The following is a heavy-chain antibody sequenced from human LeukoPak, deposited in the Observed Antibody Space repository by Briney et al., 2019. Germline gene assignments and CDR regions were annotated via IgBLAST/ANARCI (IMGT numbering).Heavy chain of an antibody. CDR2: IIPIFGTA. CDR1: GGTFSSYA. V-gene: IGHV1-69*13. D-gene: IGHD3-22*01. Sequence: ASVKVSCKASGGTFSSYAISWVRQAPGQGLEWMGGIIPIFGTANYAQKFQGRVTITADEFTSTAYMELSSLRSEDTAVYYCARGPVYYYDSSGYSNFDYWGQGTLVTVSS. J-gene: IGHJ4*02. CDR3: ARGPVYYYDSSGYSNFDY.